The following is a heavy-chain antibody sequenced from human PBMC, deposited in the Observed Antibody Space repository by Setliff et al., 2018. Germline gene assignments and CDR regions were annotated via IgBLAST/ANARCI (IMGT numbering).Heavy chain of an antibody. Sequence: VASVKVSCKTSGYPFTSTAMHWLRQAPGQSLEWMGWINGANGNTKYSEKFQDRLTFTIDTFATTAYLDLSTLTSADTAVYFCARGPIVSWSAPFDYWGQGTLVTVSS. CDR1: GYPFTSTA. J-gene: IGHJ4*02. CDR3: ARGPIVSWSAPFDY. V-gene: IGHV1-3*01. D-gene: IGHD3-22*01. CDR2: INGANGNT.